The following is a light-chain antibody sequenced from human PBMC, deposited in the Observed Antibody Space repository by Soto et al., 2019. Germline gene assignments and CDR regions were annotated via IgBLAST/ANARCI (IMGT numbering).Light chain of an antibody. J-gene: IGKJ4*01. CDR2: WAS. Sequence: DIVMTQSPDSLAVSLGERATINCKSSQSVLYRSNNKNYLAWYQQKPGQPPKLLIYWASTRESGVPERFSGSGSATDFTLTISRLQAEDVAVYYCQQYYTTLALTFGGGTKV. CDR3: QQYYTTLALT. CDR1: QSVLYRSNNKNY. V-gene: IGKV4-1*01.